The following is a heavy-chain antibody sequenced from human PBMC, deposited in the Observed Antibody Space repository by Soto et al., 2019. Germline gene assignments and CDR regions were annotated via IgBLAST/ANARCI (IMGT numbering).Heavy chain of an antibody. J-gene: IGHJ4*02. Sequence: QVQLVESGGGLVKPGGSLRLSCAASGFTFSDYYMSWIRQAPGKGLEYMSYISSSNSYTNYADSVKGRFTISRDNAKNSLYLQMNSLRADDPAVYYCARIGSTSWTYDYWGQGTLVTVAS. D-gene: IGHD2-2*01. CDR2: ISSSNSYT. CDR3: ARIGSTSWTYDY. CDR1: GFTFSDYY. V-gene: IGHV3-11*05.